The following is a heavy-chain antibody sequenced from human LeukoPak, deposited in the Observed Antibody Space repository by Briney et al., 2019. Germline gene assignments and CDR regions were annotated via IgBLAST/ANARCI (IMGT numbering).Heavy chain of an antibody. CDR3: AREEVRRAVAGYFDN. D-gene: IGHD6-19*01. CDR2: ISGYNGNT. CDR1: GYTFTSYG. J-gene: IGHJ4*02. V-gene: IGHV1-18*01. Sequence: ASVKVSCTASGYTFTSYGISLVRQAPGQGLEWMGWISGYNGNTNYAQKLQGRVTMTTDTSTSTVYMELRSLRSDDTAVYYCAREEVRRAVAGYFDNWGQGTLVTVSS.